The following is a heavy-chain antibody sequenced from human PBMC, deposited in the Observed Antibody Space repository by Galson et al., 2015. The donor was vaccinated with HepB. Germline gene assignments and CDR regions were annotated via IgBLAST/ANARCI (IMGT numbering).Heavy chain of an antibody. Sequence: KVSCKVSGYTLTELSMHWVRQMPGKGLEWMGRIDPSDSYTNYSPSFQGHVTISADKSISTAYLQWSSLKASDTAMYYCARHGTRITMIVVVYGMDVWGQGTTVTVSS. CDR2: IDPSDSYT. J-gene: IGHJ6*02. V-gene: IGHV5-10-1*01. CDR1: GYTLTELS. CDR3: ARHGTRITMIVVVYGMDV. D-gene: IGHD3-22*01.